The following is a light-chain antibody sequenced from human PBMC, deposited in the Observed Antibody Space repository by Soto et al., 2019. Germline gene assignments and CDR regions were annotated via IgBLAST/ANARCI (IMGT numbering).Light chain of an antibody. CDR1: QSVSSY. J-gene: IGKJ5*01. CDR3: QQRSNWPPIT. CDR2: DTS. Sequence: PGERATLSCRASQSVSSYLAWYQQKPGQAPRLLIYDTSNRATGVPARFSGSGSGTDFTLTISSLEPEDFAVYYCQQRSNWPPITFGQGTRLEIK. V-gene: IGKV3-11*01.